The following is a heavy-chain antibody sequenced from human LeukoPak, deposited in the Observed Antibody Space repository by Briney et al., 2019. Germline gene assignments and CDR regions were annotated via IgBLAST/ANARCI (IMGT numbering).Heavy chain of an antibody. CDR2: IYTTGKT. CDR1: SGSVNSYY. Sequence: PSETLSLTCTVSSGSVNSYYWGWVRQPAGRGLEWIGRIYTTGKTDYNPSLKSRLTMSVDTSKRQFSLNLTSVTAADTAIYFCARHGYTASHYFLDFWSQGTLVTVSS. D-gene: IGHD3-16*01. CDR3: ARHGYTASHYFLDF. V-gene: IGHV4-4*07. J-gene: IGHJ4*02.